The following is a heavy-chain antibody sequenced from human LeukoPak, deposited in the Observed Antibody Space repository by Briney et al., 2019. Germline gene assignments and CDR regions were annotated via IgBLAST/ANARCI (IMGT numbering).Heavy chain of an antibody. V-gene: IGHV4-59*08. J-gene: IGHJ4*02. CDR2: IYYSGST. CDR1: GGSISSYY. Sequence: SETLSLTCTVSGGSISSYYWSWIRRPPGKGLEWIGYIYYSGSTNYNPSLKSRVTISVDTSKNQFSLKLSSVTAADTAVYYCARWVAAAASGGYYFDYWGQGTLVTVSS. CDR3: ARWVAAAASGGYYFDY. D-gene: IGHD6-13*01.